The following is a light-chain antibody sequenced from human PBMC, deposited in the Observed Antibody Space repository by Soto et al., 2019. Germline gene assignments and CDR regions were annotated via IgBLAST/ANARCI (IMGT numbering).Light chain of an antibody. V-gene: IGKV1-5*03. CDR2: KAS. Sequence: DIQMTQSPSTLSASVGDRVTITCRSTQIISSWLAWYQQKPGKAPKLLIYKASNLEVGVPSRFSGSRSETEFTLTINNLQPDNFATYYCQQYRTFGPGTTVDIK. CDR1: QIISSW. CDR3: QQYRT. J-gene: IGKJ3*01.